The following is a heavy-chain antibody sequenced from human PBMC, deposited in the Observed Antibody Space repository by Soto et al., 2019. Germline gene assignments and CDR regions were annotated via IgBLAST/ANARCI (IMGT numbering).Heavy chain of an antibody. CDR1: GVSISSGNW. CDR3: ARLVYDTRLNYMYFDF. Sequence: SETLSLTCAVSGVSISSGNWWTWVRQTPQRGLEYIGEIFHDGTANYYPSFERRVAISVDTSKNQFSLKLTSVTAADTAIYFCARLVYDTRLNYMYFDFWGQGAQVTVSS. V-gene: IGHV4-4*02. CDR2: IFHDGTA. J-gene: IGHJ4*02. D-gene: IGHD3-10*01.